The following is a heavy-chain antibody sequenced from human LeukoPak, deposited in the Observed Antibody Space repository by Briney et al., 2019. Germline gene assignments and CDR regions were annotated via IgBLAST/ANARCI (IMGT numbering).Heavy chain of an antibody. CDR2: TSGSGVNS. V-gene: IGHV3-23*01. J-gene: IGHJ4*02. CDR1: GFTLRSYD. Sequence: GGSLRLSCAASGFTLRSYDMSWVRQAPGKGLEWVAATSGSGVNSYYADSVRGRFTISRDNSQNTLYLQMDSLRAEDTALYYCAKTTTGYSSGRFPGWPVDYWGQGTLVTVSS. CDR3: AKTTTGYSSGRFPGWPVDY. D-gene: IGHD6-19*01.